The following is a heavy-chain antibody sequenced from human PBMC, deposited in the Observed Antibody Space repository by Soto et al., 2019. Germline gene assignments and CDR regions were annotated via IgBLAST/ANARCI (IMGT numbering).Heavy chain of an antibody. CDR2: IIPIFGTA. CDR1: GGTFSSYA. Sequence: QVQLVQSGAEVKKPGSSVKVSCKASGGTFSSYAITWVRQAPGQGLEWMGGIIPIFGTANYAQKFQGRVTITADKSRSTAYMELSSLRSEDTAVYYCARDRGPSSGYYPSWFDPWGQGTLVTVSS. J-gene: IGHJ5*02. D-gene: IGHD3-22*01. V-gene: IGHV1-69*14. CDR3: ARDRGPSSGYYPSWFDP.